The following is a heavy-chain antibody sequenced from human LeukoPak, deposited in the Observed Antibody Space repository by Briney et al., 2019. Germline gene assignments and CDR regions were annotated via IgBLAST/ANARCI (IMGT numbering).Heavy chain of an antibody. CDR3: AGAVGYCSSTSCLSYYYGMDV. V-gene: IGHV4-34*01. CDR1: GGSFSGYY. Sequence: PSETLSLTCAVYGGSFSGYYWSWIRQPPGKGLEWIGEINHSESTNYNPSLKSRVTISVDTSKNQFSLKLSSVTAADTAVYYCAGAVGYCSSTSCLSYYYGMDVWGQGTTVTVSS. CDR2: INHSEST. J-gene: IGHJ6*02. D-gene: IGHD2-2*01.